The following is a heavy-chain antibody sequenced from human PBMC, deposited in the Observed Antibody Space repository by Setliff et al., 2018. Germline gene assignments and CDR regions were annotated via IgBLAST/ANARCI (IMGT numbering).Heavy chain of an antibody. Sequence: GSLRLSCAASGFTFSSYSMNWVRQAPGKGLEWVSYISSSSSTIYYADSVKGRFTISRDNSRNMLYMQMNSLRADDTAVYYCARSRGTTVYDYWGQGTLVTVSS. CDR3: ARSRGTTVYDY. CDR2: ISSSSSTI. CDR1: GFTFSSYS. V-gene: IGHV3-48*01. J-gene: IGHJ4*02. D-gene: IGHD1-7*01.